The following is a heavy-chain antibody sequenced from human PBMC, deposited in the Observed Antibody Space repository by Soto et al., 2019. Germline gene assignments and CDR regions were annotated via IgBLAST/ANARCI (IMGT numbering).Heavy chain of an antibody. J-gene: IGHJ6*02. CDR3: ARDYYSSNWENGYYYYAMDV. V-gene: IGHV3-21*01. Sequence: EVQLVESGGGLVKPGGSLRLSCAASGFTFSSYSMNWVRQAPGKGLEWVSSISSSSSYIYYADSVRGRFTISRDNAKNSLYLQMNSLRAEDTAMYYCARDYYSSNWENGYYYYAMDVWGQGTTVTVSS. CDR2: ISSSSSYI. CDR1: GFTFSSYS. D-gene: IGHD6-13*01.